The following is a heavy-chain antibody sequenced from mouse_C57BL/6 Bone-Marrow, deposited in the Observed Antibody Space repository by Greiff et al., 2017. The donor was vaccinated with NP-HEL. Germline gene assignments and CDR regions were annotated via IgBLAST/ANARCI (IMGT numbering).Heavy chain of an antibody. Sequence: VQLQESGPALVKPGASVKISCKASGYAFSSSWMNWVKQRPGKGLEWIGRIYPGDGDTNYNGKFKGKATLTADKSSSTAYMQLSSLPSEDSAVYFCARRDYGSSRYYYAMDYWGQGTSVTVSS. CDR2: IYPGDGDT. CDR3: ARRDYGSSRYYYAMDY. CDR1: GYAFSSSW. J-gene: IGHJ4*01. V-gene: IGHV1-82*01. D-gene: IGHD1-1*01.